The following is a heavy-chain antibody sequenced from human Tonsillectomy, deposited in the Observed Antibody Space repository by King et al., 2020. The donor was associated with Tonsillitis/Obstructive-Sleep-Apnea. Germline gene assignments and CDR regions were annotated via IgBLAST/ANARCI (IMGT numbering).Heavy chain of an antibody. D-gene: IGHD3-3*01. J-gene: IGHJ4*02. V-gene: IGHV3-30*04. CDR2: TSDDGSNK. CDR1: GFTFSSYA. CDR3: ARSDYDFWSGYPDY. Sequence: VQLVESGGGVVQPGRSLRLSCAASGFTFSSYAMHWVRQAPGKGLEWVAVTSDDGSNKYYADSVKGRFTISRDNSKNTLYLQMNSLRPEDTAVYYCARSDYDFWSGYPDYWGQGTLVTVSS.